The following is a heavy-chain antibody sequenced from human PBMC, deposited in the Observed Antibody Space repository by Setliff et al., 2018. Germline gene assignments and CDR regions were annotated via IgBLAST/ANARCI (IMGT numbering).Heavy chain of an antibody. J-gene: IGHJ4*02. CDR2: IIPIFGTA. CDR1: GGTFSSYA. D-gene: IGHD7-27*01. CDR3: ARGWAALGIIGY. Sequence: GASVKVSCKASGGTFSSYAISWVRQAPGQGLEWMGGIIPIFGTANYAQKFQGRVTITADESTSTAYMELSRLTSEDTAVYFCARGWAALGIIGYWGQGTLVTVSS. V-gene: IGHV1-69*13.